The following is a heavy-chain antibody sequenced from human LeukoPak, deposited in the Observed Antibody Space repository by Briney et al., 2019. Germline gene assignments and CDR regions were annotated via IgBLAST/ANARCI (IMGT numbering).Heavy chain of an antibody. CDR2: INAGNGNT. Sequence: ASVKVSCKASGYTFTSYAMHWVRQAPGQRLEWMGWINAGNGNTKYSQKFQGRVTITRDTSASTAYMELSSLRSEDTAVYYCARDYLFIAAAGTFGPWGQGTLVTVSS. CDR3: ARDYLFIAAAGTFGP. J-gene: IGHJ5*02. CDR1: GYTFTSYA. V-gene: IGHV1-3*01. D-gene: IGHD6-13*01.